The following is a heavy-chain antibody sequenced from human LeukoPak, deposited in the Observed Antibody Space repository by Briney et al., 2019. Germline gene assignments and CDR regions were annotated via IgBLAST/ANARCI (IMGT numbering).Heavy chain of an antibody. D-gene: IGHD6-19*01. V-gene: IGHV3-21*01. CDR1: GFTFSTYS. CDR2: ISSASSYI. Sequence: GGSLRLSCAASGFTFSTYSMNWVRQAPGKGLEWVSSISSASSYIYYADSVKGRFTISRDNAQKSLYLQMNSLRAEDTAVYYCARVGYSSGLYFDYWGQGTLVTVSS. J-gene: IGHJ4*02. CDR3: ARVGYSSGLYFDY.